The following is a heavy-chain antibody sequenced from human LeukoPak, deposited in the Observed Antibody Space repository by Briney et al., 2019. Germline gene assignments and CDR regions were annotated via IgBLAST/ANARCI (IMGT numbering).Heavy chain of an antibody. J-gene: IGHJ4*02. V-gene: IGHV3-48*03. CDR3: ARGANCGGDCYDY. CDR1: GFSFSSYE. Sequence: GGSLRLSCAASGFSFSSYEMNWVRQAPGKGLEWVSYISSTGSTLYYTDSVKGRFTISRDNAKNSLYLQMNSLRAEDTAVYYCARGANCGGDCYDYWGQGTLVTVSS. D-gene: IGHD2-21*02. CDR2: ISSTGSTL.